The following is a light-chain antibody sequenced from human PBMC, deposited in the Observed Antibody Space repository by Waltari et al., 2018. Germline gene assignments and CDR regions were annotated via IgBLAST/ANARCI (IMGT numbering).Light chain of an antibody. CDR3: ISYTPSDTYV. V-gene: IGLV2-18*02. J-gene: IGLJ1*01. Sequence: QSALTQPPSVSGSPGQSVTISCAGTSSDVGRYNRVSWYQQSPGTAPKVIIYDVTNRPPGVPDRFAASKSGNTASLTISGLQSEDEADYYCISYTPSDTYVFGTGTKVAVL. CDR1: SSDVGRYNR. CDR2: DVT.